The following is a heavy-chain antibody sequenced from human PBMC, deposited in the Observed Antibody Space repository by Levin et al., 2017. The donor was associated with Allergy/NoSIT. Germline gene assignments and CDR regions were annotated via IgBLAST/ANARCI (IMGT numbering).Heavy chain of an antibody. CDR2: IYPGDPET. CDR1: GTSFTKYW. V-gene: IGHV5-51*01. D-gene: IGHD6-19*01. Sequence: GGSLRLSCKGSGTSFTKYWIAWVRQMPGKGLEWMGIIYPGDPETRYSPSFQGQVTISADKSISTAYLQWSSLKASDTAMYYCSTGWVDLDYWGQGTLVTVSS. J-gene: IGHJ4*02. CDR3: STGWVDLDY.